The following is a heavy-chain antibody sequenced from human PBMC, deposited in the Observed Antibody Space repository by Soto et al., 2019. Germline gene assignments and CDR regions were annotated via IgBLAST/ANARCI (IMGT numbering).Heavy chain of an antibody. CDR3: AAGDSSDTGDH. CDR1: GDTLSTHG. Sequence: QVQLVQSGAEVKKPGSSVTVSCKASGDTLSTHGISWVRQAPGQGLEWMGGTIPIIGTTDYAEKFQGRVTMTADDSTTTSYRELRRLRPDDTAVYSCAAGDSSDTGDHWGQGALVTVYS. D-gene: IGHD6-19*01. J-gene: IGHJ4*02. CDR2: TIPIIGTT. V-gene: IGHV1-69*01.